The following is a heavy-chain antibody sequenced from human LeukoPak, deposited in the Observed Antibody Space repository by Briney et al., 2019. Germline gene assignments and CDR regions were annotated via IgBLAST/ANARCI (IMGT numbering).Heavy chain of an antibody. CDR2: ISGTGSST. D-gene: IGHD6-19*01. Sequence: GGSLRLSYVASGFTFSRFAMSWVRQAPGKGLGWVSGISGTGSSTYYADSVKGRLTISRDNSKNTLYLQMHSLRADDTAVYYCAKKIKAAHYSSGCFDYWGQGALVTVSS. J-gene: IGHJ4*02. CDR1: GFTFSRFA. V-gene: IGHV3-23*01. CDR3: AKKIKAAHYSSGCFDY.